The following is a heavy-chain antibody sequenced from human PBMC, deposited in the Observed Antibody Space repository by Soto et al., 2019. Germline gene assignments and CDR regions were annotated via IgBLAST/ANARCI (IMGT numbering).Heavy chain of an antibody. CDR1: EFSVSDNY. CDR3: KSRDY. CDR2: IFIGGST. J-gene: IGHJ4*02. Sequence: EVQLVESGGGLVLPGGSLRLAYAASEFSVSDNYMNWVRQAPGKGLEWVAVIFIGGSTNYADSVKGRFTISRLKSENTLYLQMSSLRPEDTAVYFCKSRDYWGRGTLVTVSS. V-gene: IGHV3-53*04.